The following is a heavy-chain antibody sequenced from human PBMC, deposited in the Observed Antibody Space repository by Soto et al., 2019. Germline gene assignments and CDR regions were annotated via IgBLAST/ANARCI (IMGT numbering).Heavy chain of an antibody. CDR2: ISSSGSTI. CDR1: GFTFSSYE. J-gene: IGHJ6*02. D-gene: IGHD6-6*01. Sequence: EVQLVESGGGLVQPGGSLRLSCAASGFTFSSYEMNWVRQAPGKGLEWVSYISSSGSTIYYADSVKGRFTISRDNAKNSLYLQMNSLRAEDTAVYYCAREWHEQLAWEGVYYYYGMDVWGQGTTFTVSS. CDR3: AREWHEQLAWEGVYYYYGMDV. V-gene: IGHV3-48*03.